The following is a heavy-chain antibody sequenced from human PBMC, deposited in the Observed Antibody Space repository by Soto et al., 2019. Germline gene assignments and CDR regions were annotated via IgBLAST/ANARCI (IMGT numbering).Heavy chain of an antibody. CDR1: GGTFSSFA. CDR2: IVPMFAAP. V-gene: IGHV1-69*12. D-gene: IGHD1-1*01. J-gene: IGHJ6*02. Sequence: QVLLVQSGAEVKKPGSSVRVSCKTSGGTFSSFAISWVRLAPGQGLEWMGVIVPMFAAPTYAQKFQGRVSITADECTRTAYMELSRLRSDDTAVYYCARDRVMHANAYYYGMGVRGAGTT. CDR3: ARDRVMHANAYYYGMGV.